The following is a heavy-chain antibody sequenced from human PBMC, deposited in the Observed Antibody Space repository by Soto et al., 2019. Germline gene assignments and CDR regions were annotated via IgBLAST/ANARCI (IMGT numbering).Heavy chain of an antibody. V-gene: IGHV3-30*18. J-gene: IGHJ6*02. Sequence: GGSLRLSCAASGFTFSSYGMHWVRQVPGKGLEWVAVISYDGSNKYYADSVKGRFTISRDNSKNTLYLQMNSLRAEDTAVYYCAKELGYCSSTSCWNYYGMDVWGQGTTVTVSS. CDR3: AKELGYCSSTSCWNYYGMDV. CDR2: ISYDGSNK. CDR1: GFTFSSYG. D-gene: IGHD2-2*01.